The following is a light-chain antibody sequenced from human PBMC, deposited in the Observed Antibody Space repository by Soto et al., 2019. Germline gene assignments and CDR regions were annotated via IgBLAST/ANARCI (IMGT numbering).Light chain of an antibody. CDR1: QVINNY. V-gene: IGKV1-33*01. J-gene: IGKJ2*01. CDR3: QQYENLPYT. CDR2: DIS. Sequence: DIQMTQSASSLSASVGDRVTITCQASQVINNYLNWYQQKPGKAPKLLIYDISTLEIGVPSRFSGSGSGTDFTFTITDLQPEDIATYYCQQYENLPYTFGQGTKLEI.